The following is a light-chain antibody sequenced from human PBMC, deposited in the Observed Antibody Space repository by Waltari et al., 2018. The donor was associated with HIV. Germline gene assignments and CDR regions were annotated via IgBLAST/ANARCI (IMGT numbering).Light chain of an antibody. V-gene: IGKV3-15*01. CDR2: GES. CDR1: QSVTKN. Sequence: EVVLTQSPATVSVSPGGRVILSCRASQSVTKNLAWYQQKPGQAPRLVICGESTRAAGVPARFTGRGSGTQFTLTISSLQSEDFAIYYCQQYHNYWTFGQGSK. J-gene: IGKJ1*01. CDR3: QQYHNYWT.